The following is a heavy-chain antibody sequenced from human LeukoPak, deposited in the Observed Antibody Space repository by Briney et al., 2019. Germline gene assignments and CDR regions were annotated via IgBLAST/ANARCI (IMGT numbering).Heavy chain of an antibody. D-gene: IGHD5-18*01. CDR3: ARLPVGRGYSLNFDI. CDR2: IYPGDSDT. CDR1: GYSFTSYW. V-gene: IGHV5-51*01. Sequence: GESLKISCKGSGYSFTSYWIGWVRQMPGKGLEWMGIIYPGDSDTRYSPSFQGQVTISADKSISTAYLQWSSLKASDTAMYYCARLPVGRGYSLNFDIWGQGTMVTVSS. J-gene: IGHJ3*02.